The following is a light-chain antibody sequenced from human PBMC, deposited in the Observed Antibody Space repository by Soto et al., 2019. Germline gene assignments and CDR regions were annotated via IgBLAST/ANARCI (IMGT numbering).Light chain of an antibody. CDR3: AAWDDSLSGLYV. J-gene: IGLJ1*01. Sequence: QSVLTQPPSASGTPGQRVTISCSGSSSNIGSNYVYWYQQLPGTAPQLLIYRNNQRPSGVPDRLSGSKSGTSASLAISGLRSEDEADYYCAAWDDSLSGLYVFGTGTKVTVL. CDR2: RNN. V-gene: IGLV1-47*01. CDR1: SSNIGSNY.